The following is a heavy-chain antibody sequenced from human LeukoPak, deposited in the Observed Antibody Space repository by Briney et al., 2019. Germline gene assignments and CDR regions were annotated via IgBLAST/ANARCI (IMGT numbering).Heavy chain of an antibody. V-gene: IGHV3-7*01. D-gene: IGHD6-13*01. J-gene: IGHJ5*02. Sequence: GGSLRLSCAASGFTFSSYWMSWVRQAPGKGLEWVANIKHDGSEKYYVDSVKGRFTISRDNAKNSLYLQMNSLRAEDTAVYYCARFIAAGTNDWFDPWGQGTLVTVSS. CDR1: GFTFSSYW. CDR3: ARFIAAGTNDWFDP. CDR2: IKHDGSEK.